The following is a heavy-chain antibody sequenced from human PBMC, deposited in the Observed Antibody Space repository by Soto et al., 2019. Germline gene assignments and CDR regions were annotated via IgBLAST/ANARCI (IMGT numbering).Heavy chain of an antibody. CDR3: ASGHSNNGLRFLEWPTPWDYYYGMDV. CDR1: GFTFSSYA. CDR2: ISGSGGST. V-gene: IGHV3-23*01. D-gene: IGHD3-3*01. J-gene: IGHJ6*02. Sequence: GGSLRLSCAASGFTFSSYAMSWVRQAPGKGLEWVSAISGSGGSTYYADSVKGRFTISRDNSKNTLYLQMNSLRAEDTAVYYCASGHSNNGLRFLEWPTPWDYYYGMDVWGQGTTVTVSS.